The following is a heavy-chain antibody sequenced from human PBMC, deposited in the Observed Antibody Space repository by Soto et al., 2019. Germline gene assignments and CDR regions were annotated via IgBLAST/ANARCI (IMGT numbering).Heavy chain of an antibody. CDR1: GFTFSSYA. V-gene: IGHV3-23*01. CDR2: ISGSGGST. J-gene: IGHJ6*02. Sequence: VGSLRLSCAASGFTFSSYAMSWVRQAPGKGLEWVSAISGSGGSTYYADSVKGRFTISRDNSKNTLYLQMNSLRAEDTAVYYCAKDSVLRFLEWLTYYYYGMDVWGQGTTVTVSS. D-gene: IGHD3-3*01. CDR3: AKDSVLRFLEWLTYYYYGMDV.